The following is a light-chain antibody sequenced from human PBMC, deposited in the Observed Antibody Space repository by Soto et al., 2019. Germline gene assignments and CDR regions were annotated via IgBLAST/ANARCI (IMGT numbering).Light chain of an antibody. CDR1: SSDVGAYKY. CDR3: TSYTSSSTLV. CDR2: EVN. Sequence: QSVLPQPASVSGSPGQSITISCTGTSSDVGAYKYVSWYQQHPGKAPKLIIYEVNTRPSGVSHRFSGSKSGNTASLTISGLQADDEADYYCTSYTSSSTLVFGTGTKVTVL. J-gene: IGLJ1*01. V-gene: IGLV2-14*01.